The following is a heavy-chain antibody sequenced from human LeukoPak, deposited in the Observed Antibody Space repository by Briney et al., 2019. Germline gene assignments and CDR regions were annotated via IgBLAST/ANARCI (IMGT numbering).Heavy chain of an antibody. Sequence: ASVKVSCKASGGTFSSYAISWVRQAPGQGLEWMGWISAHDGTRNYALKHEDRVTMTTDTSTSTAYMELRGLRSDDTAVYYCARRSTLYSSGRFYFDYWGQGTLVTVSS. CDR3: ARRSTLYSSGRFYFDY. V-gene: IGHV1-18*01. J-gene: IGHJ4*02. CDR2: ISAHDGTR. CDR1: GGTFSSYA. D-gene: IGHD6-19*01.